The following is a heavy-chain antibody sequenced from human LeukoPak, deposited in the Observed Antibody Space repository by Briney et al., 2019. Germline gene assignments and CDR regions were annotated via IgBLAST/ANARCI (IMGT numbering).Heavy chain of an antibody. CDR3: ARGDGYGLAYYFDY. CDR1: GYTFTSYD. D-gene: IGHD5-18*01. CDR2: VNPNSGNT. V-gene: IGHV1-8*03. J-gene: IGHJ4*02. Sequence: ASVKVSCKASGYTFTSYDINWVRQATGQGLEWMGWVNPNSGNTGYAQKFQGRVTITRNTSISTAYMELSSLRSEDTAVYYCARGDGYGLAYYFDYWGQGTLVTVSS.